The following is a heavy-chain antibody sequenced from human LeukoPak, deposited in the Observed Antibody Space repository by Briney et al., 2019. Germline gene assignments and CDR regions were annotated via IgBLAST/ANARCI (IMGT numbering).Heavy chain of an antibody. CDR3: ARPIAAAGTGGDY. Sequence: TGGSLRLSCAASGFTVSSNYMSWVRQAPGKGLEWVSVIYSGGSTYYADSVKGRFTISRDNSKNTLYLQMNSLRAEDTAVYYCARPIAAAGTGGDYWGQGTLVTVSS. J-gene: IGHJ4*02. CDR2: IYSGGST. V-gene: IGHV3-53*01. D-gene: IGHD6-13*01. CDR1: GFTVSSNY.